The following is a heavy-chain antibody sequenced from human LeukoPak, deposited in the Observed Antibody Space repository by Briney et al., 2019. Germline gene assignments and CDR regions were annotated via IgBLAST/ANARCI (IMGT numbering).Heavy chain of an antibody. CDR2: IKEDGSAK. CDR1: GLTFSNYW. Sequence: PGGSLRLSCAAPGLTFSNYWMSWVRQAPGKGLEWVANIKEDGSAKYYVDSVKGRFTISRDNAKNSLYLQMNSLRAEDTAVYYCATEVYYYMDVWGKGTTVTVSS. CDR3: ATEVYYYMDV. J-gene: IGHJ6*03. V-gene: IGHV3-7*01.